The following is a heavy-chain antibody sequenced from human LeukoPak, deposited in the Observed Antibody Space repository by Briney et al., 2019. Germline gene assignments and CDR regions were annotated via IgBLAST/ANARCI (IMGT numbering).Heavy chain of an antibody. CDR1: GFTLRSFV. V-gene: IGHV3-23*01. D-gene: IGHD1-26*01. CDR2: IGGSGGTT. CDR3: AKDRVGATLYFDY. J-gene: IGHJ4*02. Sequence: GGSLRLSCVASGFTLRSFVMNWVRQTPGKGLEWVSAIGGSGGTTYYADSMKGRLTISRDNSKNTLYLQMNSLRAEDTAVYYCAKDRVGATLYFDYWGQGTLVTVSS.